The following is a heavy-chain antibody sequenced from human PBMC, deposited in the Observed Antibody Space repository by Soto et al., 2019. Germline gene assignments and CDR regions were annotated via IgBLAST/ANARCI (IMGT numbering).Heavy chain of an antibody. CDR2: IYHSGSS. J-gene: IGHJ4*02. CDR1: GDSISSYY. V-gene: IGHV4-59*08. D-gene: IGHD3-10*01. CDR3: ARRRSGPTFFDY. Sequence: SETLSLTCTVSGDSISSYYWSWIRQPPGKGLEWIGFIYHSGSSNYSPSLKSRVTISVDTSKNQFSLKLSSVTAADTAVYYCARRRSGPTFFDYWGQGNLVTVSS.